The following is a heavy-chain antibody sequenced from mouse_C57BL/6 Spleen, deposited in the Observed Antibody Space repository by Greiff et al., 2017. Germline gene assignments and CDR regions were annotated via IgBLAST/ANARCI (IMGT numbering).Heavy chain of an antibody. CDR2: IHPNSGST. CDR3: ARGLPPLTRFAY. V-gene: IGHV1-64*01. Sequence: QVQLQQPGAELVTPGASVKLSCKASGYTFTRYWMHWVKQRPGQGLEWIGMIHPNSGSTNYNEKFKSKATLTVDKSSSTAYMQLSSLTSEDSAVYYGARGLPPLTRFAYWGQGTLVTVSA. D-gene: IGHD1-3*01. CDR1: GYTFTRYW. J-gene: IGHJ3*01.